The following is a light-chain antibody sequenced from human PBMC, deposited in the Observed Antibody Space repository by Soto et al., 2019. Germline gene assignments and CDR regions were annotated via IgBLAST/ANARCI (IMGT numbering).Light chain of an antibody. V-gene: IGKV1-8*01. CDR3: QQYYSYSRT. CDR1: QGIRSY. Sequence: AVRMTQSPSSLSASTGDRVTITCRASQGIRSYLAWYQQKPGKAPKLLIYAASTLQSGVPSRFSGSGSGTDFTLTISCLQSEDFATYYCQQYYSYSRTFGQGTKLEIK. CDR2: AAS. J-gene: IGKJ2*01.